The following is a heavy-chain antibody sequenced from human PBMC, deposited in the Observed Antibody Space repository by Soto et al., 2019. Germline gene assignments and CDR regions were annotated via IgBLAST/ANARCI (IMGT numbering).Heavy chain of an antibody. V-gene: IGHV1-69*13. D-gene: IGHD3-16*01. J-gene: IGHJ6*02. Sequence: ASVKVSCKASGGTFSSHAISWVRQAPGQGLEWMGGIIRFFKAANYAQKFQGRVTITADDSTSTAYMDLYSLRSEDTAVYYCARDVPLNYYDGTFSYYAMDVWGQGTTVTVSS. CDR2: IIRFFKAA. CDR1: GGTFSSHA. CDR3: ARDVPLNYYDGTFSYYAMDV.